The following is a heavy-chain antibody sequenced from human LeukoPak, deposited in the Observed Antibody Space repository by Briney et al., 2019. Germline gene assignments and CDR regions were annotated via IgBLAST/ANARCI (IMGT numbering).Heavy chain of an antibody. CDR1: GNYW. D-gene: IGHD4-17*01. CDR3: ARDTDDYGFN. V-gene: IGHV3-74*01. CDR2: INSDGSST. J-gene: IGHJ4*02. Sequence: GGSLRLSCAASGNYWMHWVRQAPGKGLVWVSHINSDGSSTSYADSVKGRFTISRDNAKNTLYLQMNSLRAEDTAVYYCARDTDDYGFNWGQGTLVTVSS.